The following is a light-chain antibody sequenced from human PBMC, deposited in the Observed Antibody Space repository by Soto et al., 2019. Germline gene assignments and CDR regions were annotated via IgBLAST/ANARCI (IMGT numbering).Light chain of an antibody. CDR3: QQYDTYV. CDR2: DAS. V-gene: IGKV1-5*01. Sequence: DIQMTQSPSTLSASVGDRVTITCRASQSISNRLAWYHQKPGKTPNLLIYDASNLGSGVPSRFSGSGSGTEFTLTISGLQPDDFATYYCQQYDTYVFGQGTKVDIK. J-gene: IGKJ1*01. CDR1: QSISNR.